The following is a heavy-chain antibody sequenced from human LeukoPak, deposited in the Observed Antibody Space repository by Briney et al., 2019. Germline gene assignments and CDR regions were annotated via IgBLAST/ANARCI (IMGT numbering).Heavy chain of an antibody. V-gene: IGHV3-53*04. CDR2: VYSGGSI. Sequence: SGGSLRLSCAASGFTVSSSYMSWVRQAPGKGLEWVSIVYSGGSIYYADSVKGRFTISRHNSNNTLDLQMNSLRTEDTAMYYCARSYNSAWLDYWGQGTLVTVSS. CDR3: ARSYNSAWLDY. D-gene: IGHD6-19*01. J-gene: IGHJ4*02. CDR1: GFTVSSSY.